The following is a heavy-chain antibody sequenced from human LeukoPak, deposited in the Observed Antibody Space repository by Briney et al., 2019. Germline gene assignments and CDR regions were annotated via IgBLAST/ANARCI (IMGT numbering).Heavy chain of an antibody. CDR1: GYSFTSYW. CDR3: ARQGTPSVYGDFIDY. D-gene: IGHD4-17*01. J-gene: IGHJ4*02. Sequence: GESLKISCKASGYSFTSYWIGWVRQMPGKGLEWMGIIYPGDSDMRYNPSFQGQVTISADRSISTAYLQWSSLKASDTAMYYCARQGTPSVYGDFIDYWGQEPLVTVSS. CDR2: IYPGDSDM. V-gene: IGHV5-51*01.